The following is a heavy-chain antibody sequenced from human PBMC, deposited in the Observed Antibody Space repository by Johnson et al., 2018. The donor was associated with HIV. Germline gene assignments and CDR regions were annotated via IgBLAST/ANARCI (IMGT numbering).Heavy chain of an antibody. CDR1: GFTFNNYG. D-gene: IGHD6-13*01. CDR3: ARDRRGSSWSRALDATNI. Sequence: VQVVESGVGLVQPGGSLRHSCADSGFTFNNYGLSCVRQAPGKGLEWVSVISGSVGSTHNADSVKGRFTISRDNSKNTLYLQMNSLRAEDTAVYYCARDRRGSSWSRALDATNIWGQGTVVTVSS. J-gene: IGHJ3*02. V-gene: IGHV3-23*04. CDR2: ISGSVGST.